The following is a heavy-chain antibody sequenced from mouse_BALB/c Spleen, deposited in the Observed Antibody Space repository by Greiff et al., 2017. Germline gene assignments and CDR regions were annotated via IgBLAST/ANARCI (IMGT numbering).Heavy chain of an antibody. CDR2: ISNGGSYT. Sequence: EVQLVESGGGLVQPGGSLKLSCAASGFTFSSYTMSWVRQTPEKRLEWVAYISNGGSYTYYPDSVKGRFTISRDNAKNTLYLQMSSLKSEDTAMYYCARHGDDYQGWFAYWGQGTLVTVSA. J-gene: IGHJ3*01. CDR1: GFTFSSYT. D-gene: IGHD2-4*01. CDR3: ARHGDDYQGWFAY. V-gene: IGHV5-12-2*01.